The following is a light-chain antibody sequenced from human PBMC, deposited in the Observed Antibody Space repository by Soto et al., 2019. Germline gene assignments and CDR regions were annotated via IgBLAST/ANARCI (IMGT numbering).Light chain of an antibody. CDR3: QQRSNWLSVA. V-gene: IGKV3-11*01. Sequence: EIVLTQSPATLSLSPGERATLSCRASQSVGSYLAWYQQKPGQAPRLLIYDASNRATGIPARFSGSGSGTDFTLTISSLEPEDFAVYYCQQRSNWLSVAFGQGTKVEIK. CDR1: QSVGSY. CDR2: DAS. J-gene: IGKJ1*01.